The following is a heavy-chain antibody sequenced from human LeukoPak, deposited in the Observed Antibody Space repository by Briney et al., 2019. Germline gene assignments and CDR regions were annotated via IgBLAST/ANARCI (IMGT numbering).Heavy chain of an antibody. CDR2: ISSSSYI. Sequence: GGSLRLSCAASGFTFSSYSMNWVRQAPGKGLEWVSSISSSSYIYYADSVRGRFTISRDNAKNSLYLQMNNLRGEDTAVYYCATSDYYDSGRGGVSPSDYWGQGTLVTVSS. D-gene: IGHD3-10*01. CDR1: GFTFSSYS. CDR3: ATSDYYDSGRGGVSPSDY. V-gene: IGHV3-21*01. J-gene: IGHJ4*02.